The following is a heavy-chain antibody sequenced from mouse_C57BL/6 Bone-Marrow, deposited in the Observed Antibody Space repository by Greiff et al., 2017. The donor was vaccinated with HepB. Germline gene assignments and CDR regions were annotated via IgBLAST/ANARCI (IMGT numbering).Heavy chain of an antibody. CDR1: GYTFTSYW. J-gene: IGHJ2*01. Sequence: QVQLKESGAELVKPGASVKMSCKASGYTFTSYWITWVKQRPGQGLEWIGDIYPGSGSTNYNEKFKSKATLTVDTSSSTAYMQLSSLTSEDSAVYYCARSLGEPLGYWGQGTTLTVSS. CDR3: ARSLGEPLGY. CDR2: IYPGSGST. D-gene: IGHD4-1*01. V-gene: IGHV1-55*01.